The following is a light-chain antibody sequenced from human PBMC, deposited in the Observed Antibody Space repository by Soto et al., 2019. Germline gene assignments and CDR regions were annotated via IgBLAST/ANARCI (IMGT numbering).Light chain of an antibody. CDR3: LKHSTYRLT. Sequence: DIQMTQFPSSLSASVGDRVTITCRASQGIINDLGWNQQKPGKAPKLLIYAASSLQSGVPSRFSGSRCGTEFTRAISSMQPEESATFYCLKHSTYRLTCGQGSNVEIK. CDR1: QGIIND. CDR2: AAS. J-gene: IGKJ1*01. V-gene: IGKV1-17*01.